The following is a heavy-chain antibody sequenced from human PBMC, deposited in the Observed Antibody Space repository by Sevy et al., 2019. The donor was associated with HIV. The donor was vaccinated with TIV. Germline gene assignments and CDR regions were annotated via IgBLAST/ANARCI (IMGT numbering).Heavy chain of an antibody. Sequence: GGSLRLSCAASGFIFYTYGMHWVRQAPGKGLEWVSSISSSSNYIYYGDSVKGRFTSSRDNAKNSLYLQMNSLRADDTAVYYCVRDGGCSSSSCLLYFDYWGQGILVTVSS. CDR1: GFIFYTYG. J-gene: IGHJ4*02. V-gene: IGHV3-21*01. CDR2: ISSSSNYI. CDR3: VRDGGCSSSSCLLYFDY. D-gene: IGHD2-15*01.